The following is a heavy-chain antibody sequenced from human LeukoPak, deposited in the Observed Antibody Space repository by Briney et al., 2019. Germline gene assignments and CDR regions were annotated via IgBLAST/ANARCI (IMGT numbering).Heavy chain of an antibody. Sequence: GGSLRLSCEASGFTFSVYSMNWVRQAPGKGLEWVSSISSSSSYIYYGDSVKGRFTISRDNAKNSLYLQMNSLRAEDTAVYYCARDGAVTNGRYFDYWGQGTLVTVSS. CDR2: ISSSSSYI. D-gene: IGHD4-17*01. J-gene: IGHJ4*02. CDR1: GFTFSVYS. CDR3: ARDGAVTNGRYFDY. V-gene: IGHV3-21*01.